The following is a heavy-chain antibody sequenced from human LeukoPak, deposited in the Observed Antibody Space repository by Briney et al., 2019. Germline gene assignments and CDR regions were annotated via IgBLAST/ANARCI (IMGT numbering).Heavy chain of an antibody. CDR1: GFTFSSYW. CDR2: VNSDGSST. CDR3: ARASDSSGYYDY. V-gene: IGHV3-74*01. Sequence: GGSLRLSCAASGFTFSSYWMHWVRQAPGKGLVWVSRVNSDGSSTSYADSVKGRFTISRDNAKNTLYLQMNSLSAEDTAVYYCARASDSSGYYDYWGQGTLVTVSS. J-gene: IGHJ4*02. D-gene: IGHD3-22*01.